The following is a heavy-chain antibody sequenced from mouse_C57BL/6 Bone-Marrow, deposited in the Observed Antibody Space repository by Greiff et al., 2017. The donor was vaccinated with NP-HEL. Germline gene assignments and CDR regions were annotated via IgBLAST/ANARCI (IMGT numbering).Heavy chain of an antibody. CDR1: GYTFTSYW. CDR2: IDPSDSYT. J-gene: IGHJ1*03. Sequence: QVQLQQPGAELVRPGTSVKLSCKASGYTFTSYWMHWVRQRPGQGLEWIGVIDPSDSYTNYNQKFKGKATLTVDTSSSTAYMQLSSLTSEDSAVYDCASGYFDVWGTGTTVTVSS. V-gene: IGHV1-59*01. CDR3: ASGYFDV.